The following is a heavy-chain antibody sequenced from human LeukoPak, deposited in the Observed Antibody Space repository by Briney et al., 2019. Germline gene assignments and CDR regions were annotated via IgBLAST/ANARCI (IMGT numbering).Heavy chain of an antibody. J-gene: IGHJ4*02. CDR1: GGSFSGYY. CDR2: INHSGST. CDR3: ARQGSDTAMDPFDY. V-gene: IGHV4-34*01. Sequence: PSETLSLTCAVYGGSFSGYYWSWIRQPPGKGLEWIGEINHSGSTNYNPSLKSRVTISVDTSKNQFSLKLSSVTAADTAVYYCARQGSDTAMDPFDYWGQGTLVTVSS. D-gene: IGHD5-18*01.